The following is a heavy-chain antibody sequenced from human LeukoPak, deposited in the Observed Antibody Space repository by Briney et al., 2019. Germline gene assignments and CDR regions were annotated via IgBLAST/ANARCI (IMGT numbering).Heavy chain of an antibody. D-gene: IGHD4-11*01. CDR1: GYTFTSYG. CDR3: ARVVYSNYGYYYYYMDV. J-gene: IGHJ6*03. Sequence: GASVKVSCKASGYTFTSYGISWVRQAPGQGLEWMGWISAYNGNTNYAQKLQGRVTMTTDTSTSTAYMELRSLRSDDTAVYYCARVVYSNYGYYYYYMDVWGKGTTVTVSS. V-gene: IGHV1-18*01. CDR2: ISAYNGNT.